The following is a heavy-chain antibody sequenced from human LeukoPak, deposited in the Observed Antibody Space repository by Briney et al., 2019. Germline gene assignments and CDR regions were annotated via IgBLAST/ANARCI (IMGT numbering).Heavy chain of an antibody. D-gene: IGHD2-15*01. V-gene: IGHV1-69*13. CDR3: ARSFVVVVAATQYYYYYYGMDV. CDR2: IIPIFGTA. Sequence: GASVKVSCKASGGTFSSYAISWVRQAPGQGLEWMGGIIPIFGTANYAQKFQGRVTITADESTSTAYMELSSLRSEDTAVYYCARSFVVVVAATQYYYYYYGMDVWGQGTTVTVSS. J-gene: IGHJ6*02. CDR1: GGTFSSYA.